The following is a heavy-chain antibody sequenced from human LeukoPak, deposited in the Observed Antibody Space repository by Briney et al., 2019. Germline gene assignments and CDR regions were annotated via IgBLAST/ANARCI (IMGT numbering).Heavy chain of an antibody. J-gene: IGHJ4*02. CDR1: GYTFTSYD. CDR3: ARGDIYYGSGSSPFDY. CDR2: MNPNSGNT. D-gene: IGHD3-10*01. V-gene: IGHV1-8*01. Sequence: ASVKVSCKASGYTFTSYDINWVRQATGQGLEWMGWMNPNSGNTGYAQKFQGRVTVTRNTSISTAYMELSSLRSEDTAVYYCARGDIYYGSGSSPFDYWGQGTLVTVSS.